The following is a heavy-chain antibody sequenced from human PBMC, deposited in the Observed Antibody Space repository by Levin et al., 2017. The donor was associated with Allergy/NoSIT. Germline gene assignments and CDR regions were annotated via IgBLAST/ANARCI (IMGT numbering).Heavy chain of an antibody. CDR2: ISYDGSNK. CDR3: AKDWGEQLVLWWFDP. D-gene: IGHD6-6*01. Sequence: GESLKISCAASGFTFSSYGMHWVRQAPGKGLEWVAVISYDGSNKYYADSVKGRFTISRDNSKNTLYLQMNSLRAEDTAVYYCAKDWGEQLVLWWFDPWGQGTLVTVSS. V-gene: IGHV3-30*18. CDR1: GFTFSSYG. J-gene: IGHJ5*02.